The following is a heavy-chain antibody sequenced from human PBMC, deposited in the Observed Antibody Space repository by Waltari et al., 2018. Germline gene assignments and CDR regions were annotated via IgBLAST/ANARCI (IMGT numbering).Heavy chain of an antibody. J-gene: IGHJ3*02. V-gene: IGHV1-2*06. CDR2: INPNSGGT. CDR1: GYTFTGYY. CDR3: ARNTRYCSGGSCDAFDI. Sequence: QVQLVQSGAEVKKPGASVKVSCKASGYTFTGYYMHWVRQATGQGLEWMGRINPNSGGTNYAQKFQGRVTMTRDTSISTAYMELSRLRSDDTAVYYCARNTRYCSGGSCDAFDIWGQGTMVTVSS. D-gene: IGHD2-15*01.